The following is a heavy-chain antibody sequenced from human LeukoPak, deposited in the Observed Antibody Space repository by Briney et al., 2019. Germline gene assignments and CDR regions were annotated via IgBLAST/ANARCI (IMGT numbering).Heavy chain of an antibody. V-gene: IGHV3-48*01. CDR3: ARNYDY. CDR2: ISSSSSTI. J-gene: IGHJ4*02. D-gene: IGHD1-7*01. Sequence: GGSLRLSCAASGFTFSSYSMNWVRQAPGKGLEWVSYISSSSSTIYYADSVKGRFTISRDNAKNSLYLQMNSLRAEDTAVYYCARNYDYWGQGTLVTVSS. CDR1: GFTFSSYS.